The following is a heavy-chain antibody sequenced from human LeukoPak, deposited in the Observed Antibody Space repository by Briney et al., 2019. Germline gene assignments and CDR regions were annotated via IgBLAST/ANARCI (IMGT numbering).Heavy chain of an antibody. CDR2: ISGGGERT. Sequence: PGGSLRLSCAASGIVFSTTAMNWARQSPGRGLEWVSAISGGGERTFYADSVKGRFTISRDNSKNMLYLQMNSLRVDYTAIYFCGKDGGQYISGPAFDPRGQAALVTVSS. J-gene: IGHJ5*02. V-gene: IGHV3-23*01. CDR1: GIVFSTTA. CDR3: GKDGGQYISGPAFDP. D-gene: IGHD6-19*01.